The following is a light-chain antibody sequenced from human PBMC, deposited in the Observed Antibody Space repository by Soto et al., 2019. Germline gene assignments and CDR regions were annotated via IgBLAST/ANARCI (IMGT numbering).Light chain of an antibody. J-gene: IGKJ2*01. Sequence: EIVMTQSPANLSVSPGERATLSCRASQSVSSNVAWYQQKPGQGPRLLIYGASTRATSIPARFSCSGSVTEFTLTINRLQSEDFAVYYCQQYNKWPPYTFGQGTKLEIK. CDR1: QSVSSN. CDR3: QQYNKWPPYT. V-gene: IGKV3-15*01. CDR2: GAS.